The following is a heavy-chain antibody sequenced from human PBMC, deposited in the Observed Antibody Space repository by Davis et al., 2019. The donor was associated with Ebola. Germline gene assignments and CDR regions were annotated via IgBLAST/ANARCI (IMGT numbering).Heavy chain of an antibody. CDR1: GDSISSNYYY. CDR2: INYRGST. D-gene: IGHD6-19*01. V-gene: IGHV4-39*07. CDR3: AREEIAVAGTDDGMDV. Sequence: MPSETLSLTCSVSGDSISSNYYYWGWIRQPPGKGLEWIGNINYRGSTYYNPSLKSRATISVDTSKNQFSLKLSSVTAADTAVYYCAREEIAVAGTDDGMDVWGQGTTVTVSS. J-gene: IGHJ6*02.